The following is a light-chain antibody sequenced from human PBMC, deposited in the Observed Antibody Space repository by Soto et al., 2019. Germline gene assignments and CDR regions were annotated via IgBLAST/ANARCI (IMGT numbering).Light chain of an antibody. CDR2: EVS. CDR1: SSDVGAYDY. V-gene: IGLV2-14*03. J-gene: IGLJ1*01. Sequence: QSLLTQPASVSGSPGQSITISCTGTSSDVGAYDYVSWYQQHPDKAPKLMIYEVSNRPSGVSNRFSGSKSVNTATLTISGLQAEDEADYYCSSYTSSSTRVFGTGTKATVL. CDR3: SSYTSSSTRV.